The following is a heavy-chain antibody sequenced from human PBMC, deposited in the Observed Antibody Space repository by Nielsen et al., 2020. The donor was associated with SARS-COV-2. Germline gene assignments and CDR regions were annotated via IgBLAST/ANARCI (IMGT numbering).Heavy chain of an antibody. CDR1: GESFSGYY. CDR2: ISHSGTT. V-gene: IGHV4-34*01. CDR3: ARGGPAASKFDY. J-gene: IGHJ4*02. D-gene: IGHD2-2*01. Sequence: ESLKISCAVSGESFSGYYQWSWIRQPRGKGLEWIGEISHSGTTNYNPSLKRRVTMSLDSSKNQFSLKLRSVTAADTAVYYCARGGPAASKFDYWGQGTLVTVSS.